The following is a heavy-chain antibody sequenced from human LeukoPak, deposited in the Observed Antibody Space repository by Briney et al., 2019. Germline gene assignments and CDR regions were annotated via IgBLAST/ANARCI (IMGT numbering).Heavy chain of an antibody. J-gene: IGHJ4*02. V-gene: IGHV5-51*01. Sequence: GESLKISCKGSGCSFSTYWIGWVRQMPGKGLEWMGIIDPGDSDTRYSPSLQGQVTVSADKSISTAYLQWSSLKASDTAMYFCARRSIYAYYFDYWGQGTLVTVSS. CDR3: ARRSIYAYYFDY. D-gene: IGHD2-2*01. CDR2: IDPGDSDT. CDR1: GCSFSTYW.